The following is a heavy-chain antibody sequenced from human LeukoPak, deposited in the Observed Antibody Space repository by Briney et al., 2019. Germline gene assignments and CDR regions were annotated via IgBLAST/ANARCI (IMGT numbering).Heavy chain of an antibody. Sequence: GGSLRLSCAASGFTFSSYGMHWVRQAPGKGLEWVAFIRYDGSNKYYADSVKGRFTISRDNSKNTLYMQMNSLRAEDTAVYYCARILSSAWGELGYWGQGTLVTVSS. D-gene: IGHD6-19*01. V-gene: IGHV3-30*02. J-gene: IGHJ4*02. CDR1: GFTFSSYG. CDR3: ARILSSAWGELGY. CDR2: IRYDGSNK.